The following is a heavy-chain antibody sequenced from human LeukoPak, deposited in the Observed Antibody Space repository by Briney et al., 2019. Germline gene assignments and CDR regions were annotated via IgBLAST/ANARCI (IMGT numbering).Heavy chain of an antibody. CDR1: GGSISSYY. D-gene: IGHD3-22*01. CDR3: ATATDSSGYNTIDY. V-gene: IGHV4-59*01. Sequence: MSSETLSLTCTVSGGSISSYYWSWIRQPPGKGLEWIGYIYYSGSTNYNPSLKSRVTISVDTSKNQFSLKLSSVAAADTAVYYCATATDSSGYNTIDYWGQGTLVTVSS. CDR2: IYYSGST. J-gene: IGHJ4*02.